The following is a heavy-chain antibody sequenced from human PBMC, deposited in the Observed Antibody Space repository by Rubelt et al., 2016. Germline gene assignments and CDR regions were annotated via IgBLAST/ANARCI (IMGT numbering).Heavy chain of an antibody. Sequence: GGIIPIFGTANYAQKFQGRVTITADESTSTAYMELSSLRSEDTAVYYCARDLVVPAAIKWGDYYYGMDVWGQGTTVTVSS. CDR2: IIPIFGTA. CDR3: ARDLVVPAAIKWGDYYYGMDV. J-gene: IGHJ6*02. V-gene: IGHV1-69*01. D-gene: IGHD2-2*02.